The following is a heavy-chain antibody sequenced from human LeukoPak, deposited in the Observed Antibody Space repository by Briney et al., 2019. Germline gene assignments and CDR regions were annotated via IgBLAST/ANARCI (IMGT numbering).Heavy chain of an antibody. J-gene: IGHJ4*02. CDR2: ISSSSTYI. CDR1: GFTFSTYT. Sequence: GGSLRLSCAASGFTFSTYTMNWVRQAPGKGLEWVSSISSSSTYIYYADSVKGRFTISRDNAKNSLYLQMNSLRAEDAAVYYCVRGNDYGGPHYWGQGTLVTVSS. CDR3: VRGNDYGGPHY. V-gene: IGHV3-21*01. D-gene: IGHD4-23*01.